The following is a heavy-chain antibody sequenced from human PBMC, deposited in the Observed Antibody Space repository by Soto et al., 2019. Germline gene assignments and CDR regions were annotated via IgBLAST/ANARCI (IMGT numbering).Heavy chain of an antibody. CDR1: GDALASCD. CDR2: INPKSGST. V-gene: IGHV1-2*04. Sequence: GASVKVSCEACGDALASCDMNWVRQATGQGLEGMGWINPKSGSTNIAQKFQGWGTVTRDTSISTTYMEVNRLTSNDTAVYYCVRDYHDGSASYGFEFWGQGPPVTVSS. CDR3: VRDYHDGSASYGFEF. J-gene: IGHJ4*03. D-gene: IGHD3-22*01.